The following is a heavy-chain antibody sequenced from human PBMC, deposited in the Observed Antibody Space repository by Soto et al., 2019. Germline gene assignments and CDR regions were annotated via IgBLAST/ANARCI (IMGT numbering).Heavy chain of an antibody. Sequence: GGSLRLSCAGSGFTFNNYAMSWVRQAPGKGLEWVSAITGSAVRTHYADSVKGRFTISRDNSKNTLFLQMNSLRAEDTAVYYCAKVRNSYGPEAFDMWGQGTMVTVSS. CDR3: AKVRNSYGPEAFDM. CDR1: GFTFNNYA. D-gene: IGHD5-18*01. CDR2: ITGSAVRT. V-gene: IGHV3-23*01. J-gene: IGHJ3*02.